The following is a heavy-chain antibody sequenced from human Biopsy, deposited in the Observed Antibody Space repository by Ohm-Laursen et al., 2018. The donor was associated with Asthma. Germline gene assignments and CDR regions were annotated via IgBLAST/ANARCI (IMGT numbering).Heavy chain of an antibody. V-gene: IGHV1-18*01. CDR2: ISVYNGNT. J-gene: IGHJ6*02. Sequence: ASSVKVSCKTSGYTFNSAGINWVRQAPGQGLEWMGWISVYNGNTKVAQKLQDRVTMITDTSTSTAYMELRSLRSDDTAVYFCARAVDYSHYYGIDVWGQGTTVTVS. D-gene: IGHD3-10*01. CDR3: ARAVDYSHYYGIDV. CDR1: GYTFNSAG.